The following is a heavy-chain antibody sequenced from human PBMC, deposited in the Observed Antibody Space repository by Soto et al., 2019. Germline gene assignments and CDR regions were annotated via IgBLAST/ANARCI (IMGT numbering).Heavy chain of an antibody. J-gene: IGHJ4*02. V-gene: IGHV3-74*01. CDR2: IDHDGPT. Sequence: EVQLVESGGGLVQPGGSLRLSCAGSGFTFSNYWMHWVRQAPGKGLEWVSRIDHDGPTDYADSVRGRFTISRDNAENTLYLQMNSRRPEDTVVYYCVRDSHGDYWGKGTLVTVSS. CDR3: VRDSHGDY. CDR1: GFTFSNYW.